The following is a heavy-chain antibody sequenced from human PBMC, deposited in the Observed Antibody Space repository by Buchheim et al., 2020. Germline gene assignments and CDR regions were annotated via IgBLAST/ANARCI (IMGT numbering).Heavy chain of an antibody. Sequence: QVQLVQSGAEVKKPGASVKVSCKASGYTFTRHQIHWVRQAPGQGLEWMGIINPSGGSTSYAQKFQGRVTMTRDTSTSTVYMELSSLRSEDTAVYYCASSYDFWSGYYYYGMDVWGQGTT. D-gene: IGHD3-3*01. CDR1: GYTFTRHQ. CDR3: ASSYDFWSGYYYYGMDV. J-gene: IGHJ6*02. V-gene: IGHV1-46*03. CDR2: INPSGGST.